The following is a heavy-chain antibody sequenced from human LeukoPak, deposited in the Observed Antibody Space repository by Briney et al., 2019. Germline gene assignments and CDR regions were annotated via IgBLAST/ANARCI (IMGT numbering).Heavy chain of an antibody. V-gene: IGHV4-59*08. D-gene: IGHD3-3*01. CDR2: IYYSGST. Sequence: SETLSLTCTVSGGSISSYYWSWIRQPPGKGLEWIGYIYYSGSTNYNPSLKSRVTISVDTSKNQFSLKLSSVTAADTAVYYCARPAHYDAYDYWGQGTLVTVSS. CDR3: ARPAHYDAYDY. J-gene: IGHJ4*02. CDR1: GGSISSYY.